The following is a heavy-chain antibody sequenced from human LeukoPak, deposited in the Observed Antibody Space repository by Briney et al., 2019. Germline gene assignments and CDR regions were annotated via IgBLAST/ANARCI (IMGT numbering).Heavy chain of an antibody. CDR1: GFTFSSYS. J-gene: IGHJ4*02. CDR2: IGSSSSYI. V-gene: IGHV3-21*01. CDR3: ARDDFGYYGY. D-gene: IGHD3-22*01. Sequence: GGSLRLSCAASGFTFSSYSMNWVRQAPGKGLEWVSSIGSSSSYIYYADSVKGRFTISRDNAKNSLYLQMNSLRAEDTAVYYCARDDFGYYGYWGQGTLVTVSS.